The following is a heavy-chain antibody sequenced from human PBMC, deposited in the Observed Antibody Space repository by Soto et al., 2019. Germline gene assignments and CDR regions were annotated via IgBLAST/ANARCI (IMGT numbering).Heavy chain of an antibody. D-gene: IGHD2-15*01. CDR3: ATSGRGGSCYSAVYYCYGMDV. V-gene: IGHV1-24*01. J-gene: IGHJ6*02. CDR1: GYTLTELS. CDR2: FDPEDGET. Sequence: ASVKVSCKVSGYTLTELSMHWVRQAPGKGLEWMGGFDPEDGETIYAQKFQGRVTMTEDTSTDTAYMELSSLRSEDTAVYYCATSGRGGSCYSAVYYCYGMDVWGQGTTVTVSS.